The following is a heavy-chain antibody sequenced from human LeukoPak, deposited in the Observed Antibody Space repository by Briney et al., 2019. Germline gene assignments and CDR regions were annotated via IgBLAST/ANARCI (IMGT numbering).Heavy chain of an antibody. V-gene: IGHV5-51*01. CDR1: GYSFTSCW. D-gene: IGHD3-22*01. Sequence: GESLKISCKGSGYSFTSCWIGWVRQMPGKGLEWMGIIYPGDSDTRYSPSFQGQVTISADKSISTAYLQWSSLKASDTAMYYCARQTTRDYDSSGYYLYWGQGTLVTVSS. CDR3: ARQTTRDYDSSGYYLY. CDR2: IYPGDSDT. J-gene: IGHJ4*02.